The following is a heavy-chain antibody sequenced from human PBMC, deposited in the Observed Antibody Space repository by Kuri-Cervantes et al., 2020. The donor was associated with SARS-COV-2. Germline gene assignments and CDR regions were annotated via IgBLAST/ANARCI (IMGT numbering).Heavy chain of an antibody. D-gene: IGHD1-20*01. V-gene: IGHV1-69*05. CDR2: IIPIFGTA. CDR1: GGTFSSYA. J-gene: IGHJ5*02. CDR3: ASITGTTEWFDP. Sequence: SVKVSCKASGGTFSSYAISWVRQAPGQGLEWMGGIIPIFGTANYAQKFQGRVTITTDESTSTAYMELSSLRSEDTAVYYCASITGTTEWFDPWGQGTPVTVSS.